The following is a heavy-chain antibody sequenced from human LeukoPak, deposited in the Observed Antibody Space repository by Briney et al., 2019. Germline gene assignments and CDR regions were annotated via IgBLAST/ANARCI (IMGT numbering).Heavy chain of an antibody. CDR3: AKDDRYSSSWLLDY. D-gene: IGHD6-13*01. CDR2: ISGSGGST. J-gene: IGHJ4*02. V-gene: IGHV3-23*01. CDR1: GFTFSSYA. Sequence: KPGGSLRLSCAASGFTFSSYAMSWVRQAPGKGLEWVSAISGSGGSTYYADSVKGRFTISRDNSKNTLYLQMNSLRAEDTAVYYCAKDDRYSSSWLLDYWGQGTLVTVSS.